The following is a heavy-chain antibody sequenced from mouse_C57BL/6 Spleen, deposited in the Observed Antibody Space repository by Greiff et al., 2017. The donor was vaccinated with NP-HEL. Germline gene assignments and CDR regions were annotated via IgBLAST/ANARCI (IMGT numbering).Heavy chain of an antibody. J-gene: IGHJ4*01. CDR3: ARSGDGYLDY. CDR1: GYTFTSYW. D-gene: IGHD2-3*01. CDR2: IDPSDSYT. V-gene: IGHV1-50*01. Sequence: VQLQQPGAELVKPGASVKLSCKASGYTFTSYWMQWVKQRPGQGLEWIGEIDPSDSYTNCNQKFKGKATLTVDTSSSTAYMQLSSLTSEDSAVYYCARSGDGYLDYWGQGTSVTVSS.